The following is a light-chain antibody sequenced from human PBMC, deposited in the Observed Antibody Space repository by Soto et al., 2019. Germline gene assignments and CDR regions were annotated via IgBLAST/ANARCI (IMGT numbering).Light chain of an antibody. CDR2: DVS. V-gene: IGLV2-14*01. CDR1: SSDVGGYNY. J-gene: IGLJ3*02. CDR3: SSYTSSNTDWV. Sequence: QSALTQPASVSGSPGQSITISCTGTSSDVGGYNYVSWYQQHPGKAPKLMIYDVSNRPSGVSKRFSGSKSGNTASLTISGLQAEDEAAYYCSSYTSSNTDWVFGGGTKLTVL.